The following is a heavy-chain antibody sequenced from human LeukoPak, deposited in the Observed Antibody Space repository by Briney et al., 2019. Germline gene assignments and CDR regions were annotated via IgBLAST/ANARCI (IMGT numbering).Heavy chain of an antibody. CDR1: GGSISSSSYY. J-gene: IGHJ5*02. CDR3: ARDSYYYDSSRWFDP. CDR2: IYYSGST. D-gene: IGHD3-22*01. Sequence: SETLSLTCTVSGGSISSSSYYWGWIRQPPGKGLEWIGSIYYSGSTYYNPSLKSRVTISVDTSKNQFSLKLSSVTAADTAVYYCARDSYYYDSSRWFDPWGQGTLVTVSS. V-gene: IGHV4-39*07.